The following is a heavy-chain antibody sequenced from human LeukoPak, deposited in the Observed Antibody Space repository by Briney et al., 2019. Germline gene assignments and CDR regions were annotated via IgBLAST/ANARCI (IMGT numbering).Heavy chain of an antibody. CDR1: GFTFSSYG. V-gene: IGHV3-30*02. D-gene: IGHD4-17*01. CDR2: IRYDGSNK. J-gene: IGHJ6*03. Sequence: PGGSLRLSRVASGFTFSSYGMYWVRQAPGKGLEWVAFIRYDGSNKYYADSVKGRFTISRDNSKNTVYLQMKSLRAEDTAVYYCAKGRDYEAQYYYYYMDVWGKGTTVTISS. CDR3: AKGRDYEAQYYYYYMDV.